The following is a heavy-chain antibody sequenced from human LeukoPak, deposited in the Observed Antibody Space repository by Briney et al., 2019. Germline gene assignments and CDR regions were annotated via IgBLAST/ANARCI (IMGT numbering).Heavy chain of an antibody. CDR3: ARARSGYSSGWYAY. CDR2: ISSSGSTI. J-gene: IGHJ4*02. V-gene: IGHV3-48*04. Sequence: QPGRSLRLSCAASGFTFSSYAMHWVRQAPGKGLEWVSYISSSGSTIYYADSVKGRFTISRDNAKNSLYLQMNRLRAEDTAVYYCARARSGYSSGWYAYWGRGTPVTVSS. D-gene: IGHD6-19*01. CDR1: GFTFSSYA.